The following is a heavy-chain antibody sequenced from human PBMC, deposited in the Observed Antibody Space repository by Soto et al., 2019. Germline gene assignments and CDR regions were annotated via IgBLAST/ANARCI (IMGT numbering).Heavy chain of an antibody. D-gene: IGHD3-10*01. CDR1: GGTFNTYA. Sequence: QVQLVQSGAEMKKPGSSGKVSCQSSGGTFNTYAMNWVRQAPGQGPEWMGDISPMFGAANYAPKFQGRVTITADESTGTSYMQLSSLTSEDTALYFCAREVQVHTPAFVYWGQGTLVTVSS. CDR2: ISPMFGAA. J-gene: IGHJ4*02. V-gene: IGHV1-69*19. CDR3: AREVQVHTPAFVY.